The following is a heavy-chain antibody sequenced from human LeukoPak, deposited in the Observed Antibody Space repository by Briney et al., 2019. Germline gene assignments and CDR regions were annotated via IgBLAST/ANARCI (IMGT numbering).Heavy chain of an antibody. CDR3: ARDSRFSKNYMDV. D-gene: IGHD2-2*01. V-gene: IGHV3-74*01. CDR1: GFTFRSYW. Sequence: GGSLRLSCAASGFTFRSYWMHWVRQAPGNGLVWVSRINSDGSSTSYADSVKGRFTIPRDNAKNTLYLQMNSLRAEDTAVYYCARDSRFSKNYMDVWGKGTTVTVSS. CDR2: INSDGSST. J-gene: IGHJ6*03.